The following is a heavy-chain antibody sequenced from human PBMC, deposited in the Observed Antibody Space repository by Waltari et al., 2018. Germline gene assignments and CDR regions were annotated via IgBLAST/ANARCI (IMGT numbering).Heavy chain of an antibody. D-gene: IGHD2-21*02. J-gene: IGHJ4*02. CDR1: GFIVSTNY. CDR3: ATDGDGDCSLCLAQ. V-gene: IGHV3-53*01. CDR2: NYNDGTK. Sequence: EVQLVESGGGVIQPGGSLRLSCAASGFIVSTNYMVWVLQAPGKGLDCVFVNYNDGTKLYADSVKGLFTVSRDNSKNMVHLQMDSLRAEDTAVYYCATDGDGDCSLCLAQWGQGTLVTVSS.